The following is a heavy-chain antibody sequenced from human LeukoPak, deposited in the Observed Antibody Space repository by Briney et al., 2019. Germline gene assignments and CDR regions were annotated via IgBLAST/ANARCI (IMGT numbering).Heavy chain of an antibody. D-gene: IGHD2-2*01. CDR2: ISYDGSNK. V-gene: IGHV3-30*18. J-gene: IGHJ4*02. CDR3: AKDRGLGYCSSTSCYYFDC. Sequence: GGSLRLSCAASGFTFSSYGMHWVRQAPGKGLEWVAVISYDGSNKYYADSVKGRFTISRDNSKNTLYLQMNSLRAEDTAVYYCAKDRGLGYCSSTSCYYFDCWGQGTLVTVSS. CDR1: GFTFSSYG.